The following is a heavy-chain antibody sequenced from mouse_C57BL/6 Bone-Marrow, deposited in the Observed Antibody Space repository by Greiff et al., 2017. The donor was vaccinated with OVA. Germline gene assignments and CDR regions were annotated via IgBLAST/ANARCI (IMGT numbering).Heavy chain of an antibody. V-gene: IGHV2-2*01. Sequence: VKLVESGPGLVQPSQSLSITCTVSGFSLTSYGVHWVRQSPGKGLEWMGVIWRGGSKDYNAAFISRLSISKDNSKSQFFFKMNSLQADDTAIYYCARYYYGSSWFAYWGQGTLVTVSA. CDR3: ARYYYGSSWFAY. J-gene: IGHJ3*01. CDR1: GFSLTSYG. CDR2: IWRGGSK. D-gene: IGHD1-1*01.